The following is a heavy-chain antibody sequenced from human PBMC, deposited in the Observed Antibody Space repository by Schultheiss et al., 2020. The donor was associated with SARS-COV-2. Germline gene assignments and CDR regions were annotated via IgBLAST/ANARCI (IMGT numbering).Heavy chain of an antibody. V-gene: IGHV3-49*04. CDR1: GFTFGDYA. D-gene: IGHD3-3*01. J-gene: IGHJ4*02. Sequence: GGSLRLSCIASGFTFGDYAMSWVRQAPGKGLEWVGFIRGKAYGGTTEYAASVKGRFTISRDDSKSIAYLQMNSLKIEDTAVYYCTTDGLTIFGVVITELFDYWGQGPLVTVSS. CDR2: IRGKAYGGTT. CDR3: TTDGLTIFGVVITELFDY.